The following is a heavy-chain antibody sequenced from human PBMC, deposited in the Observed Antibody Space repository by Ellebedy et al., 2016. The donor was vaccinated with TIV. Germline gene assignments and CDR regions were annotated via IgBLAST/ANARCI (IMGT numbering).Heavy chain of an antibody. CDR2: IFSSGSPI. Sequence: GGSLRLSXAASGSTFSDYYMSWIRQAPGKGLEWVSYIFSSGSPIYYADSVKGRFIISRDNAKNSLYLQMNSLRAEDTAIYYCARGFSSAWYWDNWGQGTLVTVSS. CDR3: ARGFSSAWYWDN. J-gene: IGHJ4*02. CDR1: GSTFSDYY. V-gene: IGHV3-11*01. D-gene: IGHD6-13*01.